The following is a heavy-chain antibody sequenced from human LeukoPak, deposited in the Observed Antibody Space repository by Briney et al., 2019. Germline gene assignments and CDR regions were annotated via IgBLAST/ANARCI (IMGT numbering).Heavy chain of an antibody. D-gene: IGHD3-10*01. CDR2: IYPGDSDT. CDR3: ARQPDYGSGSYYSNY. CDR1: GYSFTCYW. V-gene: IGHV5-51*01. J-gene: IGHJ4*02. Sequence: GESLKISCKGSGYSFTCYWIGWVRQMPGKGLEWMGIIYPGDSDTRYSPSFQGQVTISADKSISTAYLQWSSLKASDTAMYYCARQPDYGSGSYYSNYWGQGTPVTVSS.